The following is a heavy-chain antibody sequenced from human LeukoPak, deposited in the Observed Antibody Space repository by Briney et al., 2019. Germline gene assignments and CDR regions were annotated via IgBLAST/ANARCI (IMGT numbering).Heavy chain of an antibody. J-gene: IGHJ4*02. CDR3: TTYSSGSCPF. V-gene: IGHV3-72*01. CDR2: IRNEANSYTT. D-gene: IGHD6-19*01. Sequence: PGGSLRLSCAASGFTFRNLYMDWVRQAPGKGLEWVGRIRNEANSYTTDYGTSVKGRFTISRDDSKSSLFLQMNSLKTEDTAVYYCTTYSSGSCPFWGQGTLVTVSS. CDR1: GFTFRNLY.